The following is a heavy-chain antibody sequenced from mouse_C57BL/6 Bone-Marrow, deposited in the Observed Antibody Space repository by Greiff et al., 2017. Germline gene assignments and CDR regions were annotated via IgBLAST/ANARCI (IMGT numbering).Heavy chain of an antibody. CDR2: IRLKSDNYAT. CDR1: GFTFSNYW. Sequence: DVQLVESGGGLVQPGGSMKLSCVASGFTFSNYWMNWVRQSPEKGLEWVAQIRLKSDNYATHYAESVKGRFTISRDDSKSSVYLQMNNLRAEDTGIYYCTVTTVVATNAYWGQGTLVTVSA. CDR3: TVTTVVATNAY. J-gene: IGHJ3*01. D-gene: IGHD1-1*01. V-gene: IGHV6-3*01.